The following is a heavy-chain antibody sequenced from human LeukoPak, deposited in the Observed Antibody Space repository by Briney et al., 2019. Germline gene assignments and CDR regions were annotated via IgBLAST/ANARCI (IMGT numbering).Heavy chain of an antibody. J-gene: IGHJ4*02. D-gene: IGHD3-10*01. CDR1: GFTFRTYA. Sequence: GGSLRLSCAASGFTFRTYAMSWVRQGPGKGLEWVSRISSDGSRTGYADSVKGRFTISRDNAKNTLYLQMNSLRAEDTAVYYCVGGFGFDYWGQGTQVTVSS. CDR3: VGGFGFDY. V-gene: IGHV3-74*01. CDR2: ISSDGSRT.